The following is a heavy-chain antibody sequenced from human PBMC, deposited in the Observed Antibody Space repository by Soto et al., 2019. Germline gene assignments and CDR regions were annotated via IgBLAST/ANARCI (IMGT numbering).Heavy chain of an antibody. CDR3: AKDSISSGWEIDY. Sequence: PGGSLRLSCAASGFTFSSYAMSWVRQAPGKGLEWVSAISGSGGSTYYADSEKGRFTISRDNSKNTLYLQMNSLRAEDTAVYYGAKDSISSGWEIDYWGQGTLVTVSS. D-gene: IGHD6-19*01. J-gene: IGHJ4*02. CDR1: GFTFSSYA. CDR2: ISGSGGST. V-gene: IGHV3-23*01.